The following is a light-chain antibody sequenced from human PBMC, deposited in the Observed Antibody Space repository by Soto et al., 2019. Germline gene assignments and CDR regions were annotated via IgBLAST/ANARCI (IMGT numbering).Light chain of an antibody. CDR3: QHYNSYSEA. Sequence: DIQMTQSPSALSGSVGDRATITCRASQTISSWVAWYQQKPGKAPKLLIYNASNIKTGVPERFSGSGSGTEFTLTISSLKPDDFATYDCQHYNSYSEAFGQGTKVDIK. CDR1: QTISSW. CDR2: NAS. V-gene: IGKV1-5*03. J-gene: IGKJ1*01.